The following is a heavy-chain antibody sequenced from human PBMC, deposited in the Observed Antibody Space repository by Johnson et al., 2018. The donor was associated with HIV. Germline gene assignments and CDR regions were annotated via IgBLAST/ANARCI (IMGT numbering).Heavy chain of an antibody. CDR2: IRYDGSGK. Sequence: QVQLVESGGGVVQPGGSLTLSCAASGFVFSDYVMHWVRQAPGKGLDWVTFIRYDGSGKYYADSVNGRFTISRDNSKNTLYLQMNSLRAEDRAVYYCARDNLATPFGAFDFWGQGTMVIVSS. CDR3: ARDNLATPFGAFDF. D-gene: IGHD3-3*01. CDR1: GFVFSDYV. V-gene: IGHV3-30*02. J-gene: IGHJ3*01.